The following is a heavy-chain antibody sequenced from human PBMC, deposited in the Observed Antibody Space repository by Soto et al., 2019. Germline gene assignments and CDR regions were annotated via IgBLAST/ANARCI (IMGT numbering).Heavy chain of an antibody. CDR3: ATDYGDPRGYYYYGMDV. V-gene: IGHV1-69*12. CDR1: GGTFSSYA. J-gene: IGHJ6*02. CDR2: IIPIFGTA. D-gene: IGHD4-17*01. Sequence: QVQLVQSGAEVKKPGSSVKVSCKASGGTFSSYAISWVRQAPGQGLEWMGGIIPIFGTANYAQKFQGRVTIPADESTSTAYMELSSLRSEDTAVYYCATDYGDPRGYYYYGMDVWGQGTTVTVSS.